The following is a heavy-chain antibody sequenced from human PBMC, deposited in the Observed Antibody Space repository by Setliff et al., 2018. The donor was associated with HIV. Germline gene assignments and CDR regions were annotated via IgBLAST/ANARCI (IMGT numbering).Heavy chain of an antibody. V-gene: IGHV1-18*01. CDR2: ISAYSDET. CDR1: GYTFTAYG. Sequence: ASVKVSCKPSGYTFTAYGLSWVRQAPGQGLEWMGWISAYSDETSYAQTLQGRVTMTTDTSTSTAYMELRRLTFDDTAVYYCARDVEHMMDVWGQGTTVTVSS. CDR3: ARDVEHMMDV. J-gene: IGHJ6*02.